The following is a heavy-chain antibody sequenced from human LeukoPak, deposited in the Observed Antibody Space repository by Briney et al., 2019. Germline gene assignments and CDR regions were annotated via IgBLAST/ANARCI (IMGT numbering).Heavy chain of an antibody. D-gene: IGHD5-24*01. Sequence: GGSLRLSCAASGFPFSDYYMNWVRQAPGKGLEWVSAISSSSTYIYYADSVKGRFTISRDNAENSLYLQMNGLRVEDTAVYLCARGGQKATITGLDSWGQGTLVTVSS. CDR2: ISSSSTYI. CDR1: GFPFSDYY. J-gene: IGHJ4*02. CDR3: ARGGQKATITGLDS. V-gene: IGHV3-21*06.